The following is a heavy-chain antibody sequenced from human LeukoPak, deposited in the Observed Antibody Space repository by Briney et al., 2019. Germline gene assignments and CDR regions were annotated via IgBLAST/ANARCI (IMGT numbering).Heavy chain of an antibody. CDR3: ARDFNWAFDL. D-gene: IGHD1-1*01. J-gene: IGHJ4*02. Sequence: GGSLRLSCAASGFIFSSYSMNWVRQAPGKGLEWISYISGGGGNIHYADSVEGRFTISRDNAKNSVYLQMNSLRAEDSAVYYCARDFNWAFDLWGQGILVTVSS. CDR2: ISGGGGNI. CDR1: GFIFSSYS. V-gene: IGHV3-48*01.